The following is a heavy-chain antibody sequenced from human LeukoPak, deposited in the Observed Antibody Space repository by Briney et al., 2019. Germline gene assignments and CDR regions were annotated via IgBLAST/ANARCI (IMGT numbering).Heavy chain of an antibody. D-gene: IGHD3-16*01. J-gene: IGHJ4*02. V-gene: IGHV3-53*01. Sequence: GGSLRLSCAASGFTVSSNYMSWVRQAPGKGLEWVSVIYSGGATYYADSVKGRFTISRDISKNTVYLQMNSLRVEDTAIYYCARDFWGPYYDYGAQGPLVTASS. CDR3: ARDFWGPYYDY. CDR2: IYSGGAT. CDR1: GFTVSSNY.